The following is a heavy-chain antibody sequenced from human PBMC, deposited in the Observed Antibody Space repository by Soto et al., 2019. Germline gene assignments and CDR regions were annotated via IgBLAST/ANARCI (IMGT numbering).Heavy chain of an antibody. CDR1: GGSFSDDASSSDWY. V-gene: IGHV4-34*01. CDR3: VSGPLFLEWFFDY. D-gene: IGHD3-3*01. J-gene: IGHJ4*02. Sequence: PSETLSLTCAVYGGSFSDDASSSDWYWNWIRQSPGKGLEWIGEIDRSGRTKYNPSLKSRVSISVDTSRDQFSLNLKSVTAADTAVYYCVSGPLFLEWFFDYWGQGILVTVSS. CDR2: IDRSGRT.